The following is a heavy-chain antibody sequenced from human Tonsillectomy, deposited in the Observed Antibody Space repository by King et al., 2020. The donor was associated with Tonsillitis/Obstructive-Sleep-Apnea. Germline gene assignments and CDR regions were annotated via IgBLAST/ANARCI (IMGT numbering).Heavy chain of an antibody. D-gene: IGHD5-12*01. CDR1: GFTVSSNY. CDR3: ARAGDSGHDPRWFDP. CDR2: IYGGGST. Sequence: VQLVESGGGLIQPGGSLRLSCAASGFTVSSNYMSWVRQAPGKGLEWVSIIYGGGSTYDAGSVKGRFTISRDNSKNTVYLQMNSLRAEDTAVYYCARAGDSGHDPRWFDPWGQGTLVTVSS. J-gene: IGHJ5*02. V-gene: IGHV3-53*01.